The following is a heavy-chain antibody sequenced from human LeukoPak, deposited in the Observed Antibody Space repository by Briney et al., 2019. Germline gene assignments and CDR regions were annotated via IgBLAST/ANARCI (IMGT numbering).Heavy chain of an antibody. V-gene: IGHV4-61*02. CDR2: IYTSGST. CDR1: GGSISSGSYY. D-gene: IGHD3-10*01. CDR3: ARKPHYYGSGSYRNWFDP. J-gene: IGHJ5*02. Sequence: SQTLSLTCTVFGGSISSGSYYWSWIRQPAGKGLEWIGRIYTSGSTNYNPSLKSRVTISVDTSKNQFSLKLSSVTAADTAVYYCARKPHYYGSGSYRNWFDPWGQGTLVTVSS.